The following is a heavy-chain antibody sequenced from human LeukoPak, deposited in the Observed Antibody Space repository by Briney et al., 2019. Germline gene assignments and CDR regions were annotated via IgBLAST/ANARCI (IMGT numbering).Heavy chain of an antibody. CDR2: INPNSGDT. V-gene: IGHV1-2*02. D-gene: IGHD3-10*01. CDR1: GYIFTGYY. Sequence: ASVKVSCKASGYIFTGYYMHWVRQAPGQGLEWMGWINPNSGDTNYAQKFQGRVTMTRDTSISTAYMELSRLRSDDTAIYYCARDPGFMVRGSRRGYDDFYYYMDVWAKGPRSPSP. J-gene: IGHJ6*03. CDR3: ARDPGFMVRGSRRGYDDFYYYMDV.